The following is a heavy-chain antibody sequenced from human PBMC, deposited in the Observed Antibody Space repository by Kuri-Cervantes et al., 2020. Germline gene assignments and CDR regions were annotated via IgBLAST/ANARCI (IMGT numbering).Heavy chain of an antibody. Sequence: GGSLRLSCAASGFTFSRNAMSWVRQAPGKGLEWVAVISYDGSNKYYADSVKGRFTISRDNSKNTLYLQMNSLRAEDTAVYYCAKDLSVGAHLGKWDGAPNWGQGTLVTVSS. CDR3: AKDLSVGAHLGKWDGAPN. J-gene: IGHJ4*02. CDR1: GFTFSRNA. D-gene: IGHD1-26*01. V-gene: IGHV3-30-3*01. CDR2: ISYDGSNK.